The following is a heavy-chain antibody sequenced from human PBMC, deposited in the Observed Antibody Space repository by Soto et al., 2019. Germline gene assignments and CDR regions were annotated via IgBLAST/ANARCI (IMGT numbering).Heavy chain of an antibody. CDR1: GFTFSTYA. CDR3: AKDQGSSWYEIDY. V-gene: IGHV3-23*01. D-gene: IGHD6-13*01. J-gene: IGHJ4*02. CDR2: ISGSGGST. Sequence: EVPLLESGGGLVQPGGSLRLSCAASGFTFSTYAVTWVRQAPGKGLEWVSTISGSGGSTYYAESVKGRFTISRDNSKNTLYLQMNSLRAEDTAVYSCAKDQGSSWYEIDYWGQGTLVTVSS.